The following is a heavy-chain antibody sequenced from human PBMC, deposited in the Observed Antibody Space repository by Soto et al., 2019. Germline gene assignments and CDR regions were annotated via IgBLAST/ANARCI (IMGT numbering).Heavy chain of an antibody. CDR3: ARDVYYDFWSGPPFDY. Sequence: QVQLVQSGAEVKKPGASVKVSCKASGYTFTSYGISWVRQAPGQGLEWMGWISAYNGNTNYAQKLQGRVTMTTDKSTSPAYMELRSLRSDDTAVYYCARDVYYDFWSGPPFDYWGQGTLVTVSS. J-gene: IGHJ4*02. CDR2: ISAYNGNT. V-gene: IGHV1-18*01. CDR1: GYTFTSYG. D-gene: IGHD3-3*01.